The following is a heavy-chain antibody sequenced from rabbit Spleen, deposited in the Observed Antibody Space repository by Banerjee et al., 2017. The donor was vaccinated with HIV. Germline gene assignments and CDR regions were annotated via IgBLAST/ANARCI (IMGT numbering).Heavy chain of an antibody. CDR2: INAVTGKA. CDR1: GFSFSNKAV. V-gene: IGHV1S45*01. Sequence: QEQLVESGGGLVKPGASLTLTCKASGFSFSNKAVMCWVRQAPGKGLEWIACINAVTGKAVYASWAKGRITFSKTSSTTVTLQVTSLTVADTATYFCARDTASSFSSYGMDLWGPGTLVTVS. CDR3: ARDTASSFSSYGMDL. D-gene: IGHD8-1*01. J-gene: IGHJ6*01.